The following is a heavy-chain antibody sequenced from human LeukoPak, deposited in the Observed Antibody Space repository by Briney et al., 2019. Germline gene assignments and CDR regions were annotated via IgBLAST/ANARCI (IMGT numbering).Heavy chain of an antibody. CDR3: ARDLSSTSNWEFDY. V-gene: IGHV1-2*06. CDR2: INPNCGGT. J-gene: IGHJ4*02. Sequence: ASVKVSCKTSGYSFAGYCIHWVRQAPGQGLQWMGRINPNCGGTEYEQSFQGRVTMTRDTSISTAYVEVSTLISDDTAVYYCARDLSSTSNWEFDYWGQGTLVTVSS. D-gene: IGHD1-26*01. CDR1: GYSFAGYC.